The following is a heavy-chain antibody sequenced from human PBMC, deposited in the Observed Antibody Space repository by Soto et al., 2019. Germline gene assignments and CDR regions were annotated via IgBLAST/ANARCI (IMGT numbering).Heavy chain of an antibody. J-gene: IGHJ5*02. Sequence: QVQLVQSGAEVKKPGSSVKVSCKASGGTFSNYAITWVRQAPGQGLEWVGRIIPIFGTTNVAQKFQGRVTITADESTTTANMELSGLRSDDTAVYYCAXXXXXXXXXXXWLDPWGQGTLVTVSS. CDR2: IIPIFGTT. CDR3: AXXXXXXXXXXXWLDP. V-gene: IGHV1-69*15. CDR1: GGTFSNYA.